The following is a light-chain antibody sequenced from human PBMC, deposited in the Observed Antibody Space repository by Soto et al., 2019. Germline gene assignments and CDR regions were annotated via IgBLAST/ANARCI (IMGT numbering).Light chain of an antibody. CDR1: QSISSW. CDR3: QQYNSRT. V-gene: IGKV1-5*03. Sequence: DIQMTQSPSTLAASVGDRVTITCRASQSISSWLAWYQQKPGKAPKLLIYKASSLESGVPSRFSGSGSVTEFTLTISSLQPDDFATYYCQQYNSRTFGQGTKVEIK. J-gene: IGKJ1*01. CDR2: KAS.